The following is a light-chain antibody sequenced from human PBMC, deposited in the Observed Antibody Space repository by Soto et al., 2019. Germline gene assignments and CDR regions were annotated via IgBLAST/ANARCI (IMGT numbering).Light chain of an antibody. Sequence: EIVLTQSPATLSVSSGARATLSCRASQSISGTLAWYQQKPGQAPRLLMYGASTRATGIPDRFSGSGSGTEVTLTISSLQSEDFAVYWCQQYNNWPLTFGPGTRLEIK. J-gene: IGKJ5*01. CDR3: QQYNNWPLT. CDR1: QSISGT. CDR2: GAS. V-gene: IGKV3-15*01.